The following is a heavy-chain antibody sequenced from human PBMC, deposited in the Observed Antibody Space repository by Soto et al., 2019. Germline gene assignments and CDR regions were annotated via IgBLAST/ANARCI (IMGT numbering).Heavy chain of an antibody. J-gene: IGHJ6*02. D-gene: IGHD5-12*01. V-gene: IGHV3-30*18. Sequence: PGGSLRLSCAASGFTFSSYGMHWVRQAPGKGLEWVAVISYDGSNKYYADSVKGRFTISRDNSKNTLYPQMNSLRAEDTAVYYCAKDLGSGYDGYYYYGMDVWGQGTTVTVSS. CDR1: GFTFSSYG. CDR3: AKDLGSGYDGYYYYGMDV. CDR2: ISYDGSNK.